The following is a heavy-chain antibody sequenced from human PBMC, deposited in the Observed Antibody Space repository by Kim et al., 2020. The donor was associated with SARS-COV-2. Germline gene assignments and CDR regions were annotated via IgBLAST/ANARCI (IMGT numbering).Heavy chain of an antibody. CDR2: INPSGGST. Sequence: ASVKVSCKASGYTFTSYYMHWVRQAPGQGLEWMGIINPSGGSTSYAQKFQGRVTMTRDTSTSTVYMELSSLRSEDTAVYYCATRDILTGPPYGMDVWGQGTTVTVSS. D-gene: IGHD3-9*01. V-gene: IGHV1-46*01. CDR3: ATRDILTGPPYGMDV. CDR1: GYTFTSYY. J-gene: IGHJ6*02.